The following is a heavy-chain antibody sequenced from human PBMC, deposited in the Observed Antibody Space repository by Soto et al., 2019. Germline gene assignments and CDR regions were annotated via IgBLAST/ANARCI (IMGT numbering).Heavy chain of an antibody. J-gene: IGHJ4*02. CDR3: ARARLFGTTPHFDY. CDR2: IYYSGST. V-gene: IGHV4-59*01. Sequence: SETLSLTCTVSGGSIGSYYWSWIRQPPGKGLEWIGYIYYSGSTNYNPSLKSRVTISVDTSKNQFSLKLSSVTAADTAVYYCARARLFGTTPHFDYWGQGTLVTVSS. CDR1: GGSIGSYY. D-gene: IGHD3-22*01.